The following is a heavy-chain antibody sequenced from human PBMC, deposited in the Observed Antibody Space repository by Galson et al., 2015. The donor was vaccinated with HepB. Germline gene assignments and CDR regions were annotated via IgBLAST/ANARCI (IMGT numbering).Heavy chain of an antibody. D-gene: IGHD4-17*01. CDR2: IWYDGSNK. CDR1: GFAFSSYG. Sequence: SLRLSCAASGFAFSSYGMHWVRQAPGKGLEWVAVIWYDGSNKYYADSVKGRFTISRDNSKKTLYLQMNNLRDEDTSVYYCARDPVDYGDFGLDYWGQGTLVIVSS. CDR3: ARDPVDYGDFGLDY. V-gene: IGHV3-33*01. J-gene: IGHJ4*02.